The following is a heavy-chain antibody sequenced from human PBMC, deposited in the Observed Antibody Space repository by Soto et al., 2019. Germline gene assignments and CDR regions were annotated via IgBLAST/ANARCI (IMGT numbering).Heavy chain of an antibody. V-gene: IGHV3-30*18. CDR3: AKLTPDYYYGMDV. J-gene: IGHJ6*02. Sequence: QVQLVESGGGVVQPGRSLRLSCAASGFTFSSYGMHWVRQAPGKGLEWVAVISYDGSNKYYADSVKGRFTISRDNSKNTLYLQMNSLRAEDTAVYYCAKLTPDYYYGMDVWGQGTTVTVSS. CDR2: ISYDGSNK. CDR1: GFTFSSYG.